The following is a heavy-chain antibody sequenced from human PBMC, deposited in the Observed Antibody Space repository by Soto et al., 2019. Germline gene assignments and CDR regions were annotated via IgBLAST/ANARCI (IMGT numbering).Heavy chain of an antibody. J-gene: IGHJ5*02. CDR3: ARAHTMVYAPNVWFDP. Sequence: ASVKVSCKASGYTFTNYGISWVRQAPGQGLEWMGWISPYSDNTNSAQKLQGRVTMTTDTSTSTAYMELRSLRSDDTAVYYCARAHTMVYAPNVWFDPWGQGTLVTVSS. CDR1: GYTFTNYG. D-gene: IGHD2-8*01. CDR2: ISPYSDNT. V-gene: IGHV1-18*04.